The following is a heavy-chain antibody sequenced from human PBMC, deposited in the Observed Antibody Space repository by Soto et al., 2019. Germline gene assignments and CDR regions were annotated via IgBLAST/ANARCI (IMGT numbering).Heavy chain of an antibody. D-gene: IGHD2-2*01. J-gene: IGHJ4*02. V-gene: IGHV3-74*01. Sequence: GGSLRLSCAASGFTFGGYWVHWVRQAPGKGLVWVSRIKSDGTGTIYADSVKGRFTISRDNAKNTLYLQMNSLRAEDTAVYFCARDRTAASADYWGQGTLVTVSS. CDR2: IKSDGTGT. CDR1: GFTFGGYW. CDR3: ARDRTAASADY.